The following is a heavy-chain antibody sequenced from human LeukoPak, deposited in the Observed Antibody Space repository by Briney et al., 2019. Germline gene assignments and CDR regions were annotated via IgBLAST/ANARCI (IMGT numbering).Heavy chain of an antibody. CDR3: ARGSGLRFLEWPYFDY. CDR1: GGSISSGDYY. D-gene: IGHD3-3*01. Sequence: PSETLSLTCTVSGGSISSGDYYWSWIRQPPGKGPEWIVYIYYSGSTYYNPSLESRVTISVDTSKNQFSLKLSSVTAADTAVYYCARGSGLRFLEWPYFDYWGQGTLVTVSS. J-gene: IGHJ4*02. CDR2: IYYSGST. V-gene: IGHV4-30-4*08.